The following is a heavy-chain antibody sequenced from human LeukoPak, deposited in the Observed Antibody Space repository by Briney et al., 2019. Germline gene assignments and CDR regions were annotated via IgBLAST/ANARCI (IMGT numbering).Heavy chain of an antibody. V-gene: IGHV4-4*07. CDR1: GGSISSYY. D-gene: IGHD6-19*01. CDR3: AREFQQWLVYGAFDI. J-gene: IGHJ3*02. Sequence: SETLSLTCTVSGGSISSYYWSWIRQPAGKGLAWIGRIYTSGSTNYNPSLKSRVTISVDKSKNQFSLKLSSVTAADTAVYYCAREFQQWLVYGAFDIWGQGTMVTVSS. CDR2: IYTSGST.